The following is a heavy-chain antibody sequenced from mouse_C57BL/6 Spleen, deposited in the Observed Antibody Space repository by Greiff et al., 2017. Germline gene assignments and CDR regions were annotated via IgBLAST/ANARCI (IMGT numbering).Heavy chain of an antibody. D-gene: IGHD2-3*01. CDR2: INPNNGGT. J-gene: IGHJ2*01. Sequence: DVQLQESGPELVKPGASVKIPCKASGYTFTDYNMDWVKQSHGKSLEWIGDINPNNGGTIYNQKFKGKATLTVDKSSSTAYMELRSLTSEDTAVYYCARSGDGYYLFDYWGQGTTLTVSS. V-gene: IGHV1-18*01. CDR3: ARSGDGYYLFDY. CDR1: GYTFTDYN.